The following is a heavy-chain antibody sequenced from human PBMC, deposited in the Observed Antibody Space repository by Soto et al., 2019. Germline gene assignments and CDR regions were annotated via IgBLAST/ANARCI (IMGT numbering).Heavy chain of an antibody. CDR3: ARGPFYDILTGRSYYFDY. V-gene: IGHV4-30-4*01. Sequence: LSLTCTVSGGSISSGDYYWSWIRQPPGKGLEWIGYIYYSGSTYYNPSLKSRVTISVDTSKNQFSLKLSSVTAADTAVYYCARGPFYDILTGRSYYFDYWGQGTLVTVSS. J-gene: IGHJ4*02. CDR2: IYYSGST. CDR1: GGSISSGDYY. D-gene: IGHD3-9*01.